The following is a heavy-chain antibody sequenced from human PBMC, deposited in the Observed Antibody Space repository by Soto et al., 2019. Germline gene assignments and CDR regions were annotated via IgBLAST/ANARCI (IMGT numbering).Heavy chain of an antibody. V-gene: IGHV1-2*02. D-gene: IGHD3-3*01. Sequence: QLHLVQSGAVVKKPGASVTVSCSASGYAVTAYYMHWVRQAPGRGLEWMGGINPATGAAKYTLTFQGGVTMAGDTSTVTVFMELSCLTSEDTSGFYCARGGGVGVARSAAFDMWGQATVVTVSS. CDR1: GYAVTAYY. CDR3: ARGGGVGVARSAAFDM. CDR2: INPATGAA. J-gene: IGHJ3*02.